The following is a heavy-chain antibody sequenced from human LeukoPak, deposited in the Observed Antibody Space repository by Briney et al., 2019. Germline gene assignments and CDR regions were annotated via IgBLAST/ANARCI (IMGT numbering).Heavy chain of an antibody. Sequence: GGSLRLSCAASGFTLSSRWMHWVRQAPGKGLVWVSHVNSDESSTNYADSVKGRFTISRDNTKNTLYLQMNSLRAVDTAVYYCASDDSYAFDIWGQGTMVTVSS. CDR3: ASDDSYAFDI. CDR2: VNSDESST. J-gene: IGHJ3*02. CDR1: GFTLSSRW. V-gene: IGHV3-74*01. D-gene: IGHD2-21*01.